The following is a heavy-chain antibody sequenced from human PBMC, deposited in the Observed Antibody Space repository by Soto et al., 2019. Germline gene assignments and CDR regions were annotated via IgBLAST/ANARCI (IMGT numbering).Heavy chain of an antibody. CDR2: IYYSGST. J-gene: IGHJ5*02. D-gene: IGHD3-22*01. CDR1: GGSISSYY. V-gene: IGHV4-59*01. Sequence: ETLSLTCTVSGGSISSYYWSWIRQPPGKGLEWIGYIYYSGSTNYNPSLKSRVTMSLDTSRNQFSLSLSSVTAADTAIYFCARYSPPKKSYDSNPGWFDPWGQGTLVTVS. CDR3: ARYSPPKKSYDSNPGWFDP.